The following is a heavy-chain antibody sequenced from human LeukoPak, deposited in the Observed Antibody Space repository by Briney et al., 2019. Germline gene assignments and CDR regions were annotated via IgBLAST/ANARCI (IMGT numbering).Heavy chain of an antibody. CDR3: ARLSGYSSGHYYSDY. V-gene: IGHV4-61*08. CDR1: GGSISSGGYY. CDR2: IYYRGST. J-gene: IGHJ4*02. D-gene: IGHD3-22*01. Sequence: TSETLSLTCTVSGGSISSGGYYWSWIRQPPGKGLEWIGYIYYRGSTNYNPSLKSRVTISVDTSKNQFSLKLSSVTAADTAVYYCARLSGYSSGHYYSDYWGQGTLVTVSS.